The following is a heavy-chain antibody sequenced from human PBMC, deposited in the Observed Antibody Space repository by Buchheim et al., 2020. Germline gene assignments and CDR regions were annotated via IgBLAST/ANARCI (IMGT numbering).Heavy chain of an antibody. CDR1: GFTVTNAW. J-gene: IGHJ6*02. CDR3: ARDTYYDILTGYSEANMDV. V-gene: IGHV3-11*01. CDR2: ISSSGSTI. D-gene: IGHD3-9*01. Sequence: VQLVESGGDLVKPGGSLRLSCAASGFTVTNAWMSWVRQAPGKGLEWVSYISSSGSTIYYADSVKGRFTISRDNAKNSLYLQMNSLRAEDTAVYYCARDTYYDILTGYSEANMDVWGQGTT.